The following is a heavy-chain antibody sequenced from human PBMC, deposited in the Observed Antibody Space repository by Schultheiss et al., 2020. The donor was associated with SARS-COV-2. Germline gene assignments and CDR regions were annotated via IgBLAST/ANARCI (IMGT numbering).Heavy chain of an antibody. CDR2: IYYSGST. V-gene: IGHV4-59*12. Sequence: SQTLSLTCTVSGGSISSYYWSWIRQPPGKGLEWIGYIYYSGSTNYNPSLKSRVTISVDTSKNQFSLKLSSVTAADTAVYYCARDLTQQLVPYFDCWGQGTLVTVSS. J-gene: IGHJ4*02. CDR3: ARDLTQQLVPYFDC. CDR1: GGSISSYY. D-gene: IGHD6-13*01.